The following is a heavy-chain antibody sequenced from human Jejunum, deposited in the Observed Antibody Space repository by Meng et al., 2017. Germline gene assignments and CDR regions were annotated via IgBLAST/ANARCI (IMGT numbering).Heavy chain of an antibody. J-gene: IGHJ4*02. Sequence: QVQLVQSGAEGKKPGSSVKVSCQASGGTFNSHAVSWVRQAPGQGLEWMGGIIPVFGAVTYAPKFQGRVTITADDSAYMELSSLRSEDTAVYYCASLGLSNIPNWGQGTLVTVSS. D-gene: IGHD3-16*02. V-gene: IGHV1-69*01. CDR3: ASLGLSNIPN. CDR2: IIPVFGAV. CDR1: GGTFNSHA.